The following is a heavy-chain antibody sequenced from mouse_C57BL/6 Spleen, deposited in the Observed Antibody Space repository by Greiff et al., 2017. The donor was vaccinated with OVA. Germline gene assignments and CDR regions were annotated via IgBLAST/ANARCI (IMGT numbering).Heavy chain of an antibody. V-gene: IGHV1-42*01. Sequence: VQLQQSGPELVKPGASVKISCKASGYSFTGYYMNWVKQSPEKSLEWIGEINPSTGGTTYNQKFKAKATLTVDKSSSTAYMQLKSLTSEDSAVYYCARSSLYYGNSYDYWGQGTTLTVSS. CDR1: GYSFTGYY. D-gene: IGHD2-1*01. J-gene: IGHJ2*01. CDR3: ARSSLYYGNSYDY. CDR2: INPSTGGT.